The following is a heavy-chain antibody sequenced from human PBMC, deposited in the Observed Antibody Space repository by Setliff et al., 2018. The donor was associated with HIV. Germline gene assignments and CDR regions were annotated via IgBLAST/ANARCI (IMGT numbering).Heavy chain of an antibody. CDR1: GGSISSGSYY. CDR3: ARRKIERRDTAMVDYYYYYMDV. CDR2: IYYSGST. Sequence: SETLSLTCTVSGGSISSGSYYWSWIRQPPGKGLEWIGSIYYSGSTYYNPSPKSRVTISVDTSKNQFSLKLSSVTAADTAVYYCARRKIERRDTAMVDYYYYYMDVWGKGTTVTVSS. V-gene: IGHV4-39*01. D-gene: IGHD5-18*01. J-gene: IGHJ6*03.